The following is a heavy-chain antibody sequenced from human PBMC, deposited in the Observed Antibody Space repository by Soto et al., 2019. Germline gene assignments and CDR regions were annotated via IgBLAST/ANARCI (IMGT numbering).Heavy chain of an antibody. CDR2: ISLYSDGT. V-gene: IGHV1-18*01. CDR1: GYTFSNYG. Sequence: ASVKVSCKTSGYTFSNYGITWVGQAPGQPLEWLGWISLYSDGTNYAQKSQGRVSMTTDTSTTTAYMELRSLRSDDTAVYYCARVVPGAEAWFGPWGQGTLVTVSS. J-gene: IGHJ5*02. D-gene: IGHD2-2*01. CDR3: ARVVPGAEAWFGP.